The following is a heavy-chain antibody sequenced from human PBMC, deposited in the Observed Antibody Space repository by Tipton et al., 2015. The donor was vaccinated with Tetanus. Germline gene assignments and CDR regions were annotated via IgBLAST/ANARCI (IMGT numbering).Heavy chain of an antibody. Sequence: TLSLTCTVSGGSISSPSYYWGWIRQPPGKGLEWIGSVYYSGTTYYNPSLRNRLTVSRDTSKNQFPLNLKSVTAADTAVYYCARGWGSSWYYFDYWGQGILVTVSS. V-gene: IGHV4-39*02. CDR3: ARGWGSSWYYFDY. J-gene: IGHJ4*02. CDR1: GGSISSPSYY. D-gene: IGHD6-13*01. CDR2: VYYSGTT.